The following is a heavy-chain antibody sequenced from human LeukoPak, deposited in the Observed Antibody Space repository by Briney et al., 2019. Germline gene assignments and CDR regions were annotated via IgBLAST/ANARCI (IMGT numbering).Heavy chain of an antibody. J-gene: IGHJ5*02. CDR1: GFTFSSSW. Sequence: GGSLRLSCAASGFTFSSSWMSWVRQAAGKGLEWVANIKQDGSEKYYVDSVKGRFTISRDNAKNSLYLQMNSLRAEDTAVYYCARDRTGDSGSYYGYWFDPWGQGTLVTVSS. CDR3: ARDRTGDSGSYYGYWFDP. CDR2: IKQDGSEK. D-gene: IGHD1-26*01. V-gene: IGHV3-7*01.